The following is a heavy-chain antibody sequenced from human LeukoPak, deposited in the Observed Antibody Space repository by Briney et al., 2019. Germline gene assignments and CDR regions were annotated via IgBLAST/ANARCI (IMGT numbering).Heavy chain of an antibody. CDR2: IIPILGIA. D-gene: IGHD3-22*01. CDR1: GGTFSSYA. Sequence: GASVKVSCTASGGTFSSYAISWVRQAPGQGLEWMGRIIPILGIANYAQKFQGRVTITADKSTSTAYMELSSLRSEDTAVYYCARDEYYDSSGFPRYYYYYGMDVWGQGTTVTVSS. J-gene: IGHJ6*02. V-gene: IGHV1-69*04. CDR3: ARDEYYDSSGFPRYYYYYGMDV.